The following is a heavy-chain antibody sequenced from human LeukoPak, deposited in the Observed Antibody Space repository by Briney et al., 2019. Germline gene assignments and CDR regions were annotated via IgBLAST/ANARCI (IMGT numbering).Heavy chain of an antibody. CDR1: GFTFSDRY. V-gene: IGHV4-34*01. CDR3: ARAHKPCISDSCYAPPGY. Sequence: GSLRLSCVASGFTFSDRYMTWIRQAPGKGLEWIGDINHRGSISYNPSLKSRVTISVDTSKNQFSLQMRSVTAADTAVYFCARAHKPCISDSCYAPPGYWGQGTPVTVSP. D-gene: IGHD2-2*01. CDR2: INHRGSI. J-gene: IGHJ4*02.